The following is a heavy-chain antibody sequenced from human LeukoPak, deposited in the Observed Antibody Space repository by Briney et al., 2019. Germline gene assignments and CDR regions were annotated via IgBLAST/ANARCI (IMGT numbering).Heavy chain of an antibody. CDR2: ISGDGGST. D-gene: IGHD1-7*01. CDR3: AKELFNWNYGALGFDY. CDR1: GFTFDDYA. V-gene: IGHV3-43*02. Sequence: GGSLRLSCAASGFTFDDYAMHWVRQAPGKGLEWVSLISGDGGSTYYADSVKGRFTISRDNSKNSLYLQMNSLRTEDAALYYCAKELFNWNYGALGFDYWGQGTLVTVSS. J-gene: IGHJ4*02.